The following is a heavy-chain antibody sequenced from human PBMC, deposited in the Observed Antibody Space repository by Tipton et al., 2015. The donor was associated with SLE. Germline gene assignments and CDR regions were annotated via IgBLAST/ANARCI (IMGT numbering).Heavy chain of an antibody. D-gene: IGHD4-17*01. V-gene: IGHV1-8*01. CDR2: MNPNSGNT. J-gene: IGHJ4*02. Sequence: QSGAEVKKPGASVKVSCKASGYIFTSRDINWVRQATGQGLEWMGWMNPNSGNTGYAQKFQGRVTMTRNTSISTAYMELSSLRSDDTAVFYCALTSDYGDYSQLDYWGQGTLVTVSS. CDR3: ALTSDYGDYSQLDY. CDR1: GYIFTSRD.